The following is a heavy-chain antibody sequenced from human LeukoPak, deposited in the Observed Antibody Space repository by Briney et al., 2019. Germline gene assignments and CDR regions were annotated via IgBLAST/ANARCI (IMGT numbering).Heavy chain of an antibody. CDR3: AKTLGGRWFFDC. CDR2: ISGSGGST. CDR1: GFTFSSYA. Sequence: GGSLRLSFAASGFTFSSYAMSWVRQAPGKGLEWVSAISGSGGSTYYADSVKGRFTISKDTSKNTLYLQMSSLTVEDTAVYYCAKTLGGRWFFDCWGQGILVTVS. V-gene: IGHV3-23*01. D-gene: IGHD4-23*01. J-gene: IGHJ4*02.